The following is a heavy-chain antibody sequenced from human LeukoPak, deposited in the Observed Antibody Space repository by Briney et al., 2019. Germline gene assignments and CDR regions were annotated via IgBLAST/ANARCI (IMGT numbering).Heavy chain of an antibody. CDR3: ARETGGFDY. V-gene: IGHV3-13*01. J-gene: IGHJ4*02. Sequence: PGGSLRLSCAASGFTFSSYDMHWVRQATGKGLEWVSAIGTAGDTYYPDSVKGRFTISRDNSKNSLYLQINSLRAADTAVYYCARETGGFDYWGQGTLVTVSS. CDR2: IGTAGDT. D-gene: IGHD1-14*01. CDR1: GFTFSSYD.